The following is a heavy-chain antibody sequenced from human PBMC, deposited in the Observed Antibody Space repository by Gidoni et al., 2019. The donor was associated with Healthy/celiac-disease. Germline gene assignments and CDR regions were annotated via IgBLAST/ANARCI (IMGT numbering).Heavy chain of an antibody. CDR2: ISGSGGST. Sequence: EVQLLESGGGLVQPGGSLRLSCAASGFTFSSYAMSWVRQAPGKGLEWVSAISGSGGSTYYADSVKGRFTISRDNSKNTLYLQMNSLRAEDTAVYYCAASGMRPMGQLDLDYWGQGTLVTVSS. J-gene: IGHJ4*02. CDR1: GFTFSSYA. V-gene: IGHV3-23*01. CDR3: AASGMRPMGQLDLDY. D-gene: IGHD3-16*01.